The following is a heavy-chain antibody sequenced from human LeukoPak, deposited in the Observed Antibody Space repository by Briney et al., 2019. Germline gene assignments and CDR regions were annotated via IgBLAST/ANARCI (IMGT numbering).Heavy chain of an antibody. CDR2: IYYSGST. CDR3: ARSKLGYCSSTSCYYYGMDV. Sequence: SETLSLTCTVSGGSTSSSSYYWGWIRQPPGKGLEWIGSIYYSGSTYYNPSLKSRVTISVDTSKNQFSLKLSSVTAADTAVYYCARSKLGYCSSTSCYYYGMDVWGQGTTVTVSS. V-gene: IGHV4-39*01. CDR1: GGSTSSSSYY. D-gene: IGHD2-2*01. J-gene: IGHJ6*02.